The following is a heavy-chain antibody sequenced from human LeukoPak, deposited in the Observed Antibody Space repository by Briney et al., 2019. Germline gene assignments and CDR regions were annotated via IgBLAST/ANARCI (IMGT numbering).Heavy chain of an antibody. CDR1: GGSFSGYY. V-gene: IGHV4-34*01. CDR3: ARGPWSSSLWGKMFDY. Sequence: SETLSLTCAVYGGSFSGYYWSWIRQPPGKGLEWIGEINHSGSTNYNPSLKSRVTISVDTSENQFSLKLSSVTAADTAVYYCARGPWSSSLWGKMFDYWGQGTLVTVSS. D-gene: IGHD6-6*01. J-gene: IGHJ4*02. CDR2: INHSGST.